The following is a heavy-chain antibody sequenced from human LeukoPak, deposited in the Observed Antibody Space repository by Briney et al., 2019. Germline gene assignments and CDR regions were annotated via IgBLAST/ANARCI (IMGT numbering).Heavy chain of an antibody. CDR2: IYTSGST. J-gene: IGHJ4*02. CDR3: ARGEGGEGVPAAITFDY. Sequence: SETLSLTCTVSGGSISSGSYYWSWIRQPAGKGLEWIGRIYTSGSTNYNPSLKSRVTISVDTSKNQFSLKLSSVTAADTAVYYCARGEGGEGVPAAITFDYWGQGTLVTVSS. V-gene: IGHV4-61*02. CDR1: GGSISSGSYY. D-gene: IGHD2-2*02.